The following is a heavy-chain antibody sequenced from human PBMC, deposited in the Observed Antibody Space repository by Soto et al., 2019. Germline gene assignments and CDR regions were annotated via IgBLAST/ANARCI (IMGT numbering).Heavy chain of an antibody. CDR3: ARGKQELSRGYYYYYTMDV. D-gene: IGHD5-12*01. CDR2: ISPDNGNT. CDR1: DRRVTSYG. Sequence: ASVKVSCKVSDRRVTSYGCNWVRQAPGQGREWMGWISPDNGNTNYAQKFQGRVTMATDTSTSTVYMQLRSLRSDDTGVYYCARGKQELSRGYYYYYTMDVWRRGTTVTVSS. J-gene: IGHJ6*02. V-gene: IGHV1-18*01.